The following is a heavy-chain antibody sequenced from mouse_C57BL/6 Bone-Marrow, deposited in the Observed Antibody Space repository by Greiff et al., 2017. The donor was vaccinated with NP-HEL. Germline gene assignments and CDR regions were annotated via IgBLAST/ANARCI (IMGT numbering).Heavy chain of an antibody. J-gene: IGHJ2*01. CDR1: GYSITSGYY. CDR3: ARVDIYYGNYVSF. D-gene: IGHD2-1*01. Sequence: EVQLQESGPGLVKPSQSLSLTCSVTGYSITSGYYWNWIRQFPGNKLEWMGYISYDGSNNYNPSLKNRISITRDTSKNQFFLKLNSVTTEDTATYYCARVDIYYGNYVSFGGQGTTLTVSS. CDR2: ISYDGSN. V-gene: IGHV3-6*01.